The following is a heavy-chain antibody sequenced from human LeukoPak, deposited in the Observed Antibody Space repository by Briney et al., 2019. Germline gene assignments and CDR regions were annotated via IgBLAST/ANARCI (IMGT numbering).Heavy chain of an antibody. D-gene: IGHD1-14*01. CDR1: GYTFTTYG. CDR3: ASLRRNPDYDGMDV. CDR2: IIPIFGTA. J-gene: IGHJ6*02. V-gene: IGHV1-69*13. Sequence: SVKVSCKASGYTFTTYGIGWVRQAPGQGLEWMGGIIPIFGTANYAQKFQGRVTITADESTSTAYMELSSLRSEDTAVYYCASLRRNPDYDGMDVWGQGTTVTVSS.